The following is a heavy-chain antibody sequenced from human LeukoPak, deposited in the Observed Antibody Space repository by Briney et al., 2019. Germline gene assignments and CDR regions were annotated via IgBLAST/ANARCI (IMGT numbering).Heavy chain of an antibody. D-gene: IGHD3-22*01. Sequence: PGGSLRLSCSASGFTFSSYATHWVRQDPGKGLEYVSAISSNGGSTYYADSVKGRFTISRDNSKNTLYLQMSSLRAEDTAVYYCVKGPYYYDSSGYPDYWGQGTLVTVSS. V-gene: IGHV3-64D*09. CDR2: ISSNGGST. J-gene: IGHJ4*02. CDR1: GFTFSSYA. CDR3: VKGPYYYDSSGYPDY.